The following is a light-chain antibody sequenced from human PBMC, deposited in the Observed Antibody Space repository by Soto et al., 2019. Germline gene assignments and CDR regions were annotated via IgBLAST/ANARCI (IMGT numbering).Light chain of an antibody. CDR2: EVN. CDR1: SSDVGAYNF. V-gene: IGLV2-8*01. CDR3: DSYAGSFERL. J-gene: IGLJ2*01. Sequence: SVLTQPPSASGSPGQSVTISCTGTSSDVGAYNFVSWYQQHPGKAPKLIIYEVNQRPSGVPDRFSGSKSGNTASLTVSGLQAEDEADYSCDSYAGSFERLFGGGTKLTVL.